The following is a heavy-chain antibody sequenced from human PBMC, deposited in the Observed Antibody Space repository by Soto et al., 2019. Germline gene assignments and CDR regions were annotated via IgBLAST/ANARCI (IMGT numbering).Heavy chain of an antibody. CDR3: ARGRGYSLIPVVDDAVDV. J-gene: IGHJ3*01. CDR1: GYSFTGCG. CDR2: ITTYNGDT. Sequence: ASVEVSGKASGYSFTGCGINWVRQAPGQGLQWLGRITTYNGDTNYAQNFQGRVTMTTDTSTSTTYMELRSLRSDDTAVYFCARGRGYSLIPVVDDAVDVWGQGTLVTVSS. D-gene: IGHD5-12*01. V-gene: IGHV1-18*04.